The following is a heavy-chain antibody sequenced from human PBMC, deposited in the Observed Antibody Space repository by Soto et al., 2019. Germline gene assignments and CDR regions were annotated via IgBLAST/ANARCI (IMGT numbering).Heavy chain of an antibody. V-gene: IGHV4-4*02. CDR1: SGSISSNNW. Sequence: SETLSLTCPVSSGSISSNNWWCWVRQHPGIVLECIGEIYHSGSINYKLSLRSLVIISVYKSKIQFSLKLSYVTASDTAVYYCARKYYDIFTGSPSFDYWGQGTLVTVSS. D-gene: IGHD3-9*01. CDR3: ARKYYDIFTGSPSFDY. CDR2: IYHSGSI. J-gene: IGHJ4*02.